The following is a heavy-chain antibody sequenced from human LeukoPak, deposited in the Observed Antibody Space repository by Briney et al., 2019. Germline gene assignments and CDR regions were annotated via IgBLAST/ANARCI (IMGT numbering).Heavy chain of an antibody. Sequence: SETLSLTCTVSGGSISSGDYYWSWIRQPPGKGLEWIGYIYYSGSTYYNPSLKSRVTISVDTSKNQFSLKLSSVTAADTAVYYCARSPLYGSSWPPYYFDYWGQGTLVTVSS. V-gene: IGHV4-30-4*01. CDR1: GGSISSGDYY. CDR3: ARSPLYGSSWPPYYFDY. CDR2: IYYSGST. J-gene: IGHJ4*02. D-gene: IGHD6-13*01.